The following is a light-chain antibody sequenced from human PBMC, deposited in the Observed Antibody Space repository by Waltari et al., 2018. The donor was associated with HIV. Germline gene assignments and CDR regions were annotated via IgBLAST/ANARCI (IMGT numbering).Light chain of an antibody. Sequence: DIVLTQSPDSLAVSLGERATIRCESSQSLLDPATHQYYLAWFQQKPVQPPRLLIYWASTRESGVPARFSGSGSGTDFTLTISSLQAEDVALYFCHQFYVTPETFGPGTRV. CDR1: QSLLDPATHQYY. CDR3: HQFYVTPET. J-gene: IGKJ3*01. V-gene: IGKV4-1*01. CDR2: WAS.